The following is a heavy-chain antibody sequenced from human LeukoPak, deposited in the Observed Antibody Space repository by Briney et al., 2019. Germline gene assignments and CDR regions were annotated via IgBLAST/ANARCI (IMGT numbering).Heavy chain of an antibody. CDR2: MYYSGST. CDR1: GGSISAYY. J-gene: IGHJ5*02. Sequence: SETLSLTCTVSGGSISAYYWNWIRQPAGKGLEWIGYMYYSGSTNYNPSLKGRVSISIDTSKTQFSLKLNSVTAADTAVYYCAAGTSWFDPWGQGTLVTVSS. V-gene: IGHV4-59*01. CDR3: AAGTSWFDP. D-gene: IGHD6-13*01.